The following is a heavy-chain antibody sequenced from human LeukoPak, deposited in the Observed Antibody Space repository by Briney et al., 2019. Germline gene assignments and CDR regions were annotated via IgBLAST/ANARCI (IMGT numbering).Heavy chain of an antibody. CDR3: ARDSLLGNYFDY. V-gene: IGHV4-59*01. CDR1: GDSISSYY. CDR2: IYYSGST. D-gene: IGHD2-15*01. J-gene: IGHJ4*02. Sequence: SETLSLTCTDSGDSISSYYWSWIRQPPGKGLEWIGYIYYSGSTNYNPSLKSRVTISVDTSKNQFSLKLSSVTAADTAVYYCARDSLLGNYFDYWGQGTLVTVSS.